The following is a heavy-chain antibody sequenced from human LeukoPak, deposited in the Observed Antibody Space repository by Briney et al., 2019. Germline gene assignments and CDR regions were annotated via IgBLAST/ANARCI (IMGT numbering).Heavy chain of an antibody. V-gene: IGHV1-46*01. D-gene: IGHD4-23*01. CDR3: ARRLGLRWDLQAFDI. CDR2: INPSGGST. Sequence: ASVKVSCKASGYTFTGYYLHWVRQAPGQGLEWMGIINPSGGSTSYAQKFQGRVTMTRDTSTSTAYMELSSLTSEDTAVYYCARRLGLRWDLQAFDIWGQGTMVTVSS. J-gene: IGHJ3*02. CDR1: GYTFTGYY.